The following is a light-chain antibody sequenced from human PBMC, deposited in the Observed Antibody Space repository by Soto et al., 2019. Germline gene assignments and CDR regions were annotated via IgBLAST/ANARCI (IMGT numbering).Light chain of an antibody. CDR1: QSININ. CDR2: GAS. J-gene: IGKJ4*01. Sequence: EIGMTQSPATLPVSPGARSSISCRASQSININLAWYQQKPGQAPRLLIYGASTRATGLPARFSGSGSGTEFTLIISSLQSEDSAVYYCQQYNNWPLTFGGGTKVDI. V-gene: IGKV3-15*01. CDR3: QQYNNWPLT.